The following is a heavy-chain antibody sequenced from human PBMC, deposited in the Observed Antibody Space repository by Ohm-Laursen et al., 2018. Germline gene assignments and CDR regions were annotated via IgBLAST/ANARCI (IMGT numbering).Heavy chain of an antibody. CDR1: GYTFTSYG. CDR2: ISSYNGNT. J-gene: IGHJ4*02. D-gene: IGHD6-19*01. Sequence: SVKVSCKASGYTFTSYGISWVRQAPGQGLEWIGWISSYNGNTNYAQKLQGRVTMTTDTSTSTAYMELRSLRPDDTAVYYCARQYSSGWEFDYWGQGTLVTVSS. CDR3: ARQYSSGWEFDY. V-gene: IGHV1-18*01.